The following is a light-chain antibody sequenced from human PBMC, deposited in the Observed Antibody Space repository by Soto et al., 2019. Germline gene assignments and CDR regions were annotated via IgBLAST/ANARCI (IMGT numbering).Light chain of an antibody. CDR3: QQYGSSSLT. J-gene: IGKJ4*01. CDR1: QSVSSN. CDR2: GAS. V-gene: IGKV3-15*01. Sequence: EIVMTQSPATLSVSPGERATLSCRASQSVSSNLAWYQQKPGQAPRLLIYGASTRATGIPARFSGSGSGTEFTLTISRLEPEDFAVYYCQQYGSSSLTFGGGTKVDIK.